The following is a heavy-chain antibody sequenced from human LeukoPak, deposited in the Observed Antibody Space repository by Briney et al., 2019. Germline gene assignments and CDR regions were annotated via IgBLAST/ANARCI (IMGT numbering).Heavy chain of an antibody. Sequence: PGRSLRLSRAASGFSFSSYGMHWVRQAPGKGLEWVAVIASDGSNKYYADSVKGRFAISRDNSKNTLHLQMNSLRAEDTAVYYCAKGRMSYGEIFDYWGQGTLVTVSS. CDR1: GFSFSSYG. J-gene: IGHJ4*02. CDR3: AKGRMSYGEIFDY. D-gene: IGHD5-18*01. CDR2: IASDGSNK. V-gene: IGHV3-30*18.